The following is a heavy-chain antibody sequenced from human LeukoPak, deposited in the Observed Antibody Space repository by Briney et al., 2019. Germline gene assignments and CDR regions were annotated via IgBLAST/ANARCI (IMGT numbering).Heavy chain of an antibody. CDR1: GFTFSSYG. D-gene: IGHD6-19*01. V-gene: IGHV3-30*18. CDR2: ISYDGSNK. CDR3: AKDRYRIAVAGTFDY. J-gene: IGHJ4*02. Sequence: QSGGSLRLSCAASGFTFSSYGTHWVRQAPGKGLEWVAVISYDGSNKYYADSVKGRFTISRDNSKNTLYLQMNSLRAEDTAVYYCAKDRYRIAVAGTFDYWGQGTLVTVSS.